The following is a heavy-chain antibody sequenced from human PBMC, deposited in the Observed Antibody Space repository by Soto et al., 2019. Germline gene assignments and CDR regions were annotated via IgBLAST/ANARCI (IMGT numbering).Heavy chain of an antibody. CDR1: DGSISTYY. V-gene: IGHV4-59*01. Sequence: SETLSLTCSVSDGSISTYYWSWIRQPPGKELEWIGYVYYTGSTNYNPSLKSRATMSVDTSKNQFSLKLNSVTAADTAVYFCARGPGYCSGGACTFYYGLDVWGQGTTVTVSS. CDR2: VYYTGST. J-gene: IGHJ6*02. CDR3: ARGPGYCSGGACTFYYGLDV. D-gene: IGHD2-15*01.